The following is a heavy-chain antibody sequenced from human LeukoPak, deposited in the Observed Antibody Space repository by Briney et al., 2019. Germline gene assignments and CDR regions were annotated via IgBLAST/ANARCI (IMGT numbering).Heavy chain of an antibody. D-gene: IGHD5-12*01. CDR3: ARRARAIDN. CDR2: IYYSGST. Sequence: KPSETLSLTCTVSGGSISNDYWSWIRQSPGKGLEWIGFIYYSGSTNYNPSLKSRVTISVDTSKYQFSLKLSSVTATDTAVYYCARRARAIDNWGQGTLVTVSS. J-gene: IGHJ4*02. V-gene: IGHV4-59*08. CDR1: GGSISNDY.